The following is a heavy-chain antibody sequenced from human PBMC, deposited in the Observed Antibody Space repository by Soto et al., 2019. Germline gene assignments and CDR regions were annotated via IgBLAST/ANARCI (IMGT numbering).Heavy chain of an antibody. CDR3: GRGGDAHKMGRH. CDR1: DDSLSSNNYY. J-gene: IGHJ1*01. D-gene: IGHD2-2*01. Sequence: QVQLQESGPGLVKPSETLSLTCSVSDDSLSSNNYYWSWIRQPPGRGLEWIGFVHFSGSLHYNASLKRRATISVDTSRRQISLKLTSLTAADTAVYFCGRGGDAHKMGRHWGQGTLVTVSS. V-gene: IGHV4-61*01. CDR2: VHFSGSL.